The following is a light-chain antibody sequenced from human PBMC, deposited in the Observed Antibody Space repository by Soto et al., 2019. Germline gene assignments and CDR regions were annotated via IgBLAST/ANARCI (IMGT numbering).Light chain of an antibody. Sequence: SELTQAASGAGSPGQSLTISCTGTSSDVGGYDYVSWYQLHPGKAPKLMVFEVNNRPSGVSYRFSGSKSGNTASLTISGLQAEDEADYFCSSYSISTAYLFGTGTKVTVL. CDR2: EVN. J-gene: IGLJ1*01. CDR1: SSDVGGYDY. V-gene: IGLV2-14*01. CDR3: SSYSISTAYL.